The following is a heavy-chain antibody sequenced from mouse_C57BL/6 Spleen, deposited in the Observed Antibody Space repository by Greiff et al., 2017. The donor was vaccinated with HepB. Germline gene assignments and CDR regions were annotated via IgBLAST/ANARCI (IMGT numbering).Heavy chain of an antibody. Sequence: VQLKQSGAELVRPGASVKLSCTASGFNIKDDYMHWVKQRPEQGLEWIGWIDPENGDTEYASKFQGKATITADTSSHTAYLQLSSLTSEDTAVYYCTTSGYYVVRWGQGTLVTVSA. CDR3: TTSGYYVVR. CDR1: GFNIKDDY. D-gene: IGHD2-3*01. J-gene: IGHJ3*02. CDR2: IDPENGDT. V-gene: IGHV14-4*01.